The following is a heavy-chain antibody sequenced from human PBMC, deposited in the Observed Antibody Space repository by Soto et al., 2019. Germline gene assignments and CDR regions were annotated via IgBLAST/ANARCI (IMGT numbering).Heavy chain of an antibody. V-gene: IGHV4-30-2*05. D-gene: IGHD3-10*01. CDR3: ARSVTP. CDR1: GGSISSGGYS. J-gene: IGHJ5*02. Sequence: SETLSLTCGVSGGSISSGGYSWSWIRQPPGKGLEWIGYIYHGESTSYNPSLKSRVTISVDTSKNQFSLKLSSVTAADTAVYYCARSVTPWGQGTLVTVSS. CDR2: IYHGEST.